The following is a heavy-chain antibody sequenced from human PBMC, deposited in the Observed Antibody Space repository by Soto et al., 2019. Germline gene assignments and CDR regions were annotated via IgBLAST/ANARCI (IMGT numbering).Heavy chain of an antibody. V-gene: IGHV5-51*01. Sequence: PGESLKISCKGSGYSFTSYWIAWVRQMPGKGLEWMGMIEPRDSDTRYSPSFQGHITITADKSITTAYLQWSSLKASDTAMYYCAGTFCRYSVGAIAQDAFDLWGHGTMVTVSS. D-gene: IGHD5-18*01. CDR2: IEPRDSDT. CDR1: GYSFTSYW. J-gene: IGHJ3*01. CDR3: AGTFCRYSVGAIAQDAFDL.